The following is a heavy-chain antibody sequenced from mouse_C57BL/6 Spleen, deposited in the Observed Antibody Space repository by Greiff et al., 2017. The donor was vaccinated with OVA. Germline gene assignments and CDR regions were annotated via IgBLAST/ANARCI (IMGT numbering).Heavy chain of an antibody. Sequence: EVKLMESGGGLVKPGGSLKLSCAASGFTFSDYGMHWVRQAPEQGLEWVAYISSGSSTIYYADTVKGRFTISGDKAKNTLFLQMTSLRAEDTAMYYCARSDYFDYWGQDTTLTVSS. CDR2: ISSGSSTI. CDR3: ARSDYFDY. V-gene: IGHV5-17*01. CDR1: GFTFSDYG. J-gene: IGHJ2*01.